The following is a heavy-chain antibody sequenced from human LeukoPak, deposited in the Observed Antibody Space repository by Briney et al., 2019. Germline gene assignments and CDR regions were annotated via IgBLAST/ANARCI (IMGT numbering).Heavy chain of an antibody. CDR2: IYYSGST. D-gene: IGHD3-3*01. V-gene: IGHV4-59*01. CDR3: ATTKYYDFWSGYYTENHFDY. J-gene: IGHJ4*02. CDR1: GGSISSYY. Sequence: KPSETLSLTCTVSGGSISSYYWSWIRQPPGKGLEWIGYIYYSGSTNYNPSLKSRVTISVDTSKNQFSLKLSSVTAADTAVYYCATTKYYDFWSGYYTENHFDYWGQGTLVTVSS.